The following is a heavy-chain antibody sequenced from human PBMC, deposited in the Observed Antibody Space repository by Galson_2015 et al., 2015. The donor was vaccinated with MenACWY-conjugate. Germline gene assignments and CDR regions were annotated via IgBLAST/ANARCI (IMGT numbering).Heavy chain of an antibody. CDR2: FNPANSET. CDR3: ARHPPGGRGLDV. D-gene: IGHD1-26*01. J-gene: IGHJ6*02. Sequence: QSGAEVKKPGESLTISCKGSGYSFTHYWIGWVRQMPGKGLEWMGLFNPANSETRYSSSFQGQVTISADESISTAYLQWTSLKASDTAMYYCARHPPGGRGLDVWGRGTTVTVSS. V-gene: IGHV5-51*01. CDR1: GYSFTHYW.